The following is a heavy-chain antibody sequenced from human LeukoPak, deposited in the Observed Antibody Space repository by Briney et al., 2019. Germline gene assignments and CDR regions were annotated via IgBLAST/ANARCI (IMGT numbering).Heavy chain of an antibody. V-gene: IGHV4-39*01. CDR2: IYYSGST. CDR1: GGSISSSSYY. CDR3: ASYYNVVFDY. Sequence: SETLSLTCTVSGGSISSSSYYWGWIRQPPGKGLEWIGSIYYSGSTYYNPSLKSRVTISVDTSKDQFSLKLSSVTAADTAVYYCASYYNVVFDYWGQGTLVTVSS. D-gene: IGHD3-10*01. J-gene: IGHJ4*02.